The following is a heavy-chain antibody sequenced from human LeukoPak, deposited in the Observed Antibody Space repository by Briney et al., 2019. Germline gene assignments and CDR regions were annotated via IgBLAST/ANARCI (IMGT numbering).Heavy chain of an antibody. CDR1: GYTFTGYY. J-gene: IGHJ5*02. V-gene: IGHV1-2*06. Sequence: ASVKVFCKASGYTFTGYYMHWVRQAPGQGLEWMGRINPNSGGTNYAQKFQGGVTMTRDTSISTAYMELSRLRSDDTAVYYCARRATYYYGSSNWFYPWGQGTLVTVSS. CDR3: ARRATYYYGSSNWFYP. D-gene: IGHD3-10*01. CDR2: INPNSGGT.